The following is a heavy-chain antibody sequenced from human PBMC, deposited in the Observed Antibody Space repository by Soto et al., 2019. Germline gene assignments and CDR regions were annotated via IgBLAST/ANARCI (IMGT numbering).Heavy chain of an antibody. J-gene: IGHJ6*01. CDR2: IYHRGRT. CDR3: ARRGGVDDYYYYGMDV. V-gene: IGHV4-4*02. D-gene: IGHD2-15*01. Sequence: QVQLRESGPGLVKPSGTLSLTCAVSGGSIRSSNWWSWVRQPPGKGLAWIGEIYHRGRTNYNPSLKSRVTISVYKSKNQFSLKLSSVTASDTAVYYCARRGGVDDYYYYGMDVW. CDR1: GGSIRSSNW.